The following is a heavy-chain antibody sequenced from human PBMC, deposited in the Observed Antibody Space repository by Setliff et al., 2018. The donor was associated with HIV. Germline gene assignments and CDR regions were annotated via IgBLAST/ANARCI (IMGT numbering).Heavy chain of an antibody. CDR1: GISFSSYA. CDR3: AKDWRHGYDLNFDY. CDR2: IGGSGGST. Sequence: GGSLRLSCEASGISFSSYAMNWVRQAPGKGLEWVSVIGGSGGSTYYADSVKGRFTISRNNSKNTLYLQMNSLRAEDTAVYYCAKDWRHGYDLNFDYWGQGTLVTVSS. V-gene: IGHV3-23*01. D-gene: IGHD5-12*01. J-gene: IGHJ4*02.